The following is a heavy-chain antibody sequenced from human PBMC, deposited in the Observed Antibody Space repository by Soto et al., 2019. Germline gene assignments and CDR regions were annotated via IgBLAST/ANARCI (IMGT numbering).Heavy chain of an antibody. V-gene: IGHV3-49*03. J-gene: IGHJ4*02. D-gene: IGHD3-10*01. CDR1: GFTFSDLY. Sequence: PGRSLRLSCAASGFTFSDLYMSWIRQAPGKGLEWVGFIRSKAYGGTTEYAASVKGRFTISRDDSKSIAYLQMNSLKTEDTAVYYCTRVAGSGSYQYVSGWGQGTLVTVSS. CDR2: IRSKAYGGTT. CDR3: TRVAGSGSYQYVSG.